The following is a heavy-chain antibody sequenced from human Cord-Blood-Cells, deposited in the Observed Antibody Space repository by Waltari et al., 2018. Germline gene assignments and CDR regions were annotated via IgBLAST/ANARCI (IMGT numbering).Heavy chain of an antibody. J-gene: IGHJ4*02. V-gene: IGHV3-30*18. D-gene: IGHD3-16*02. CDR3: AKADQLHLGELSLGFDY. Sequence: QVQLVESGGGVVQPGRSLRLSCAASGFTFSSYGMHWVRQAPGKGLEWVAVISYEGSNKYYADSVKGRFTISRDNSKITLYLQMNSLRAEDTAVYYCAKADQLHLGELSLGFDYWGQGTLVTVSS. CDR2: ISYEGSNK. CDR1: GFTFSSYG.